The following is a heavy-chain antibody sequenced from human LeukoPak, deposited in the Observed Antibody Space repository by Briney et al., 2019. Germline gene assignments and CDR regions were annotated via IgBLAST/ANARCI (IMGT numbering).Heavy chain of an antibody. CDR1: GFTFSSYA. CDR3: AKEIGAAVYFDY. Sequence: PGGSLRLSCAASGFTFSSYAVSWVRQAPGKGLEWVSAISGSGGSTYYADSVKGRFTISRDNSKNTAYLQMNSLRVEDTAVYYCAKEIGAAVYFDYWSQGTLVTVSS. J-gene: IGHJ4*02. V-gene: IGHV3-23*01. D-gene: IGHD6-25*01. CDR2: ISGSGGST.